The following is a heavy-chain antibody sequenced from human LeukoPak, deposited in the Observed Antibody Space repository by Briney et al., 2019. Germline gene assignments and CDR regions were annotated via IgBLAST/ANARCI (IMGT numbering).Heavy chain of an antibody. J-gene: IGHJ4*02. CDR3: ASLQGSGWSVIRYYFDY. CDR1: GFTFSSHA. D-gene: IGHD3-10*01. CDR2: ISYDGTNK. V-gene: IGHV3-30-3*01. Sequence: PGRSLRLSCAASGFTFSSHAMHWVRQAPGKGLEWVAVISYDGTNKYYADSVKGRLTISRDNSKNTLYLQMNSLRAEDTAVYYCASLQGSGWSVIRYYFDYWGQGTLVTVSS.